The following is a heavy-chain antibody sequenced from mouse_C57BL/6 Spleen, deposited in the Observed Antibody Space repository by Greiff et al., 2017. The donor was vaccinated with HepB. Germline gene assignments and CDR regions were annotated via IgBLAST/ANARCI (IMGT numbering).Heavy chain of an antibody. CDR2: FYPGSGSI. D-gene: IGHD1-1*01. Sequence: QVQLQQSGAELVKPGASVKLSCKASGYTFTEYTIHWVKQRSGQGLEWIGWFYPGSGSIKYNEKFKDKATLTADKSSSTVYMELSRLTSEDSAVYFCARHEVSSITTVVADYAMDYWGQGTSVTVSS. V-gene: IGHV1-62-2*01. CDR1: GYTFTEYT. CDR3: ARHEVSSITTVVADYAMDY. J-gene: IGHJ4*01.